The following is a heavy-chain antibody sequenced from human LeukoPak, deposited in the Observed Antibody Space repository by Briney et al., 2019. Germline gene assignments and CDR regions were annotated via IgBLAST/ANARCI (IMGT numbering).Heavy chain of an antibody. CDR1: GGSFSGYY. V-gene: IGHV4-34*01. CDR3: ARIKRWLQLRGTHFDY. D-gene: IGHD5-24*01. J-gene: IGHJ4*02. Sequence: PSETLSLTCAVYGGSFSGYYWSWIRQPPGKGLEWIGEINHSGSTNYNPSLKSRVTISVDTSKNQFSLKLSSVTAADTAVYYCARIKRWLQLRGTHFDYWGQGTLVTVSS. CDR2: INHSGST.